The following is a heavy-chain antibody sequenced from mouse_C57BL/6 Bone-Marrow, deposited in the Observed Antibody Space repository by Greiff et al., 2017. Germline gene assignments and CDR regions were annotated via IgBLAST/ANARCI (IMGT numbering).Heavy chain of an antibody. CDR3: ARNLFAY. V-gene: IGHV5-4*03. Sequence: EVKLVESGGGLVKPGGSLKLSCAASGFTFSSYAMSWVRQTPEKRLEWVATISDGGSYTYYPDNVKGRFTISRDNAKNNLYLQMRHLKSEDTAMYYCARNLFAYWGRGTLVTVSA. CDR2: ISDGGSYT. J-gene: IGHJ3*01. CDR1: GFTFSSYA.